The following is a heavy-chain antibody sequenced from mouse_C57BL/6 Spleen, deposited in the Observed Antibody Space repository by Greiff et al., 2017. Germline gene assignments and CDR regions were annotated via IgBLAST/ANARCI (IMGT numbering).Heavy chain of an antibody. J-gene: IGHJ4*01. CDR1: GFTFSDYG. CDR2: LSSGSSTI. D-gene: IGHD1-1*01. Sequence: EVQRVESGGGLVKPGGSLKLSCAASGFTFSDYGMHWVRQAPEKGLEWVAYLSSGSSTIYYADTVKGRITISRDNAKNTLFLQMTSLRSEDTAMYYCARYGSSDYAMDYWGQGTSVTVSS. CDR3: ARYGSSDYAMDY. V-gene: IGHV5-17*01.